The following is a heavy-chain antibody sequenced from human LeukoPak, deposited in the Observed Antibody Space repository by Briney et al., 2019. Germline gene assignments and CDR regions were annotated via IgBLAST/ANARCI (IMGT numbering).Heavy chain of an antibody. J-gene: IGHJ3*02. D-gene: IGHD6-6*01. CDR3: ARVWGYSSSSDAFDI. Sequence: GGSLRLSCAASGFTFSSYSMNWVRQAPGKGLEWVSSISSSSSYIYYADSVKGRFTISRDNAKNSLYLQMNSLRAEDTAVYYCARVWGYSSSSDAFDIWGQGTMVTVSS. V-gene: IGHV3-21*01. CDR1: GFTFSSYS. CDR2: ISSSSSYI.